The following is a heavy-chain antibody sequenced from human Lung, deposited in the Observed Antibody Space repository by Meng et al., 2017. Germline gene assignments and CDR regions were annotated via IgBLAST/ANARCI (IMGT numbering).Heavy chain of an antibody. J-gene: IGHJ4*02. Sequence: QVQVVQSGAEVKKPGSSVKGSWKASGGTSSSYAISWVRQAPGQGLEWMGGIIPIFGTANYAQKFQGRVTITTDESTSTAYMELSSLRSEDTAVYYCARVYGGNSYFDYWGQGTLVTVSS. CDR2: IIPIFGTA. V-gene: IGHV1-69*01. CDR3: ARVYGGNSYFDY. D-gene: IGHD4-23*01. CDR1: GGTSSSYA.